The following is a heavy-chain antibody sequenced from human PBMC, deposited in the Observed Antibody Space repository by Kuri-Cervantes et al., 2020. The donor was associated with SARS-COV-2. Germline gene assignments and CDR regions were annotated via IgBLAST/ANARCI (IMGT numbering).Heavy chain of an antibody. D-gene: IGHD3-3*01. Sequence: GESLKISCTASGFNYLNYAMHWVRQAPGTGLEWVAVVSYNGTNKYYAASVKGRFTISRDNSKNTLYLQMNSLRAEDTAVYYCANQPGYDFWSGYSYWGQGTLVTVSS. CDR3: ANQPGYDFWSGYSY. V-gene: IGHV3-30-3*01. CDR2: VSYNGTNK. J-gene: IGHJ4*02. CDR1: GFNYLNYA.